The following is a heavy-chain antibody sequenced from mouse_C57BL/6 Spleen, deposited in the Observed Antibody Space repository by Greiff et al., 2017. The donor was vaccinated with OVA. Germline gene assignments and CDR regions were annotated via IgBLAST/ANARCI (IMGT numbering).Heavy chain of an antibody. V-gene: IGHV5-17*01. CDR1: GFTFSDYG. Sequence: EVKLMESGGGLVKPGGSLKLSCAASGFTFSDYGMHWVRQAPEKGLEWVAYISSGSSTIYYADTVKGRFTISRDNAKNTLCLQMTSLRSEDTAMYYCARDYDYDFYYFDYWGQGTTLTVSS. J-gene: IGHJ2*01. CDR3: ARDYDYDFYYFDY. CDR2: ISSGSSTI. D-gene: IGHD2-4*01.